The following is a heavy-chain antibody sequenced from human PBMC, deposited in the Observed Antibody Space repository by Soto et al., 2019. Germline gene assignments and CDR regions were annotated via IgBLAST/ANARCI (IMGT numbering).Heavy chain of an antibody. D-gene: IGHD2-15*01. V-gene: IGHV6-1*01. CDR2: TYYRFKWHN. CDR3: ARGGINPGAVVTPAYFNS. CDR1: GDSVSSSSAA. Sequence: QVQLQQSGPGLVKPSQTLSLTCAISGDSVSSSSAAWNWIRQSPSRGLEWLGRTYYRFKWHNDFAISVKSRISINADTSRNQISLQLNSVTPEDTAMYYCARGGINPGAVVTPAYFNSWGQGTLVTVSS. J-gene: IGHJ4*02.